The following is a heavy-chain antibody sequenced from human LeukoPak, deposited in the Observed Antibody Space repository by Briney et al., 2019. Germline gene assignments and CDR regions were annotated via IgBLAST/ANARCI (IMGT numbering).Heavy chain of an antibody. CDR3: ARDLMAGTTPFDY. CDR1: GGSISSYY. V-gene: IGHV4-59*01. CDR2: IYYSGST. D-gene: IGHD1-1*01. J-gene: IGHJ4*02. Sequence: PSETLSLTCTVSGGSISSYYWSWIRQPPGKGLEWIGYIYYSGSTNYNPSLKSRVTISVDTSKNQFSLKLSSVTAADTAVYYCARDLMAGTTPFDYWAREPWSPSPQ.